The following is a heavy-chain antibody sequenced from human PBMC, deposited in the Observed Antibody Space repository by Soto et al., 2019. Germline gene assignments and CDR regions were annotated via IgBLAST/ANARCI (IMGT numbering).Heavy chain of an antibody. J-gene: IGHJ4*01. CDR3: ARLGGYYQAFD. CDR2: IYYTGTP. Sequence: PSETLSLTCSVSGGSLSTYYWGWIRQPPGRGLEWIGYIYYTGTPNYHPSLKSRVTISVDTSKNQFSLKLSSVTAADTAVYYCARLGGYYQAFD. CDR1: GGSLSTYY. V-gene: IGHV4-59*08. D-gene: IGHD3-22*01.